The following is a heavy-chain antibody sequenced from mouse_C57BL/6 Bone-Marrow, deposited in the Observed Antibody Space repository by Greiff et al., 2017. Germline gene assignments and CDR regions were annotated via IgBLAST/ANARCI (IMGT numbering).Heavy chain of an antibody. J-gene: IGHJ2*01. D-gene: IGHD2-3*01. Sequence: DVKLVESGAELVRPGASVKLSCTASGFNFKDDYIHWVKQRPEQGLEWIGWIDPEIGDTEYASKFQGKATITSDTSSNTAYLQLSSLTSEDTAVYYCSSFDGNYFDFWGQGTPLTVAS. CDR3: SSFDGNYFDF. V-gene: IGHV14-4*01. CDR1: GFNFKDDY. CDR2: IDPEIGDT.